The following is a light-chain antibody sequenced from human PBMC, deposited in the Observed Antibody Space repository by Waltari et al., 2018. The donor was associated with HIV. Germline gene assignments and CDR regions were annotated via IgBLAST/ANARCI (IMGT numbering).Light chain of an antibody. V-gene: IGLV2-8*01. CDR2: EFN. CDR3: SSYAGSAVV. Sequence: QSALTQPPSASGSRGQSVTISCTGTSSDVGAYTYVSWYSQYPGIAPKLIIYEFNKRPSRFPERFSCSKAGNTASLTGSGLHAEDEADFYCSSYAGSAVVFGVGTKLTVL. J-gene: IGLJ2*01. CDR1: SSDVGAYTY.